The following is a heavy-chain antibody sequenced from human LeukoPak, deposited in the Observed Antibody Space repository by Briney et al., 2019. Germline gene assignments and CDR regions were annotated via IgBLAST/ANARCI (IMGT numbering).Heavy chain of an antibody. J-gene: IGHJ5*02. CDR3: AKGLSISRLYWFDP. CDR2: ISGSGGST. D-gene: IGHD3-3*02. CDR1: GFTFSSYA. Sequence: PGGSLRLSCAASGFTFSSYAMSWVRQAPGKGLEWVSAISGSGGSTYYADSVKDRLTISRDNSKNTLYLQMNSLRAEDTAVYYCAKGLSISRLYWFDPWGQGTLVTVSS. V-gene: IGHV3-23*01.